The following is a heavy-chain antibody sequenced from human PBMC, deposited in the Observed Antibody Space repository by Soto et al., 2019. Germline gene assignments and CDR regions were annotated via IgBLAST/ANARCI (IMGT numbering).Heavy chain of an antibody. CDR2: INHSGST. CDR3: AIARGPPMYCSGGSCSRFDY. V-gene: IGHV4-34*01. D-gene: IGHD2-15*01. Sequence: PSETLSLTCAVYGGSFSGYYWSWIRQPPGKGLKWIGEINHSGSTNYNPSLKSRVTISVDTSKNQFSLKLSSVTAADTAVYYCAIARGPPMYCSGGSCSRFDYWGQGTLVTVSS. CDR1: GGSFSGYY. J-gene: IGHJ4*02.